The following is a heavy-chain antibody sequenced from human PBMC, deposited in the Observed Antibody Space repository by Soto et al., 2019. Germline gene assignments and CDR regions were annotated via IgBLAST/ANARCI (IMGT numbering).Heavy chain of an antibody. V-gene: IGHV4-59*08. D-gene: IGHD3-3*01. Sequence: PSETLSLTCTVSGGSISSYYWSWIRQPPGKGLEWIGYIYYSGSTNYNPSLKSRVTISVDTSKNQFSLKLSSVTAADTAVYYCARSSYDFWSGYGIDYWSQGTLVTVSS. CDR2: IYYSGST. J-gene: IGHJ4*02. CDR1: GGSISSYY. CDR3: ARSSYDFWSGYGIDY.